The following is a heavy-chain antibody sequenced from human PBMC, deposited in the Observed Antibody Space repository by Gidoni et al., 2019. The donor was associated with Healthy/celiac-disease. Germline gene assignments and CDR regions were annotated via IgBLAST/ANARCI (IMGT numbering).Heavy chain of an antibody. CDR3: ARDGSSASADAFDI. CDR2: ISSSSSYI. D-gene: IGHD6-13*01. V-gene: IGHV3-21*01. CDR1: GFTFSSYS. J-gene: IGHJ3*02. Sequence: EVQLVESGGGLVKPGGSLRLSCAASGFTFSSYSMNWVRQAPGKGLEWVSSISSSSSYIYYADSVKGRFTISRDNAKNSLYLQMNSLRAEDTAVYYCARDGSSASADAFDIWGQGTMVTVSS.